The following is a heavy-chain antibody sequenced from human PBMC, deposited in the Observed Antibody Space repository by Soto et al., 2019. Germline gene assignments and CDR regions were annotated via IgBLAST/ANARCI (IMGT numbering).Heavy chain of an antibody. J-gene: IGHJ3*02. Sequence: ASVKVSCKASGYTFTSYGISWVRQTPGQGLEWMGWISAYNGNTNYAQKLQGRVTMTTDTSTNTAYMELRSLRSDDTAVYDCARDRWEYYDSSEPLAFDIWGQGTMVTVSS. V-gene: IGHV1-18*01. CDR1: GYTFTSYG. CDR3: ARDRWEYYDSSEPLAFDI. CDR2: ISAYNGNT. D-gene: IGHD3-22*01.